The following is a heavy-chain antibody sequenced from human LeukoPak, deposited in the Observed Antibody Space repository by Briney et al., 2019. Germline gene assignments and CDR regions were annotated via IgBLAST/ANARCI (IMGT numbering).Heavy chain of an antibody. D-gene: IGHD5-24*01. CDR1: GFTFSDYY. CDR3: ARGIRDGDNPNWFDP. Sequence: GSLRLSCAASGFTFSDYYMSWIRQPPGKGLEWIGEINHSGSTNYNPSLKSRVTISVDTSKNQFSLKLSSVTAADTAVYYCARGIRDGDNPNWFDPWGQGTLVTVSS. CDR2: INHSGST. J-gene: IGHJ5*02. V-gene: IGHV4-34*01.